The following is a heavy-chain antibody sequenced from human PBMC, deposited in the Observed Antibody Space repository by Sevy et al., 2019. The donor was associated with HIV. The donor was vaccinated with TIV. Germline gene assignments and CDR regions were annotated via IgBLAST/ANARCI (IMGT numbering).Heavy chain of an antibody. CDR1: GFTFNNYA. D-gene: IGHD3-10*02. CDR3: AKEKEMSMYYFHS. CDR2: ISGSGSYT. Sequence: GVSLRLSCAASGFTFNNYAMNWVRQAPGKGLEWVSVISGSGSYTYYADSVKGRFTISRDTSKNTLYLQMNSLRAEDTAVYYCAKEKEMSMYYFHSWGQGTLVTVSS. J-gene: IGHJ4*02. V-gene: IGHV3-23*01.